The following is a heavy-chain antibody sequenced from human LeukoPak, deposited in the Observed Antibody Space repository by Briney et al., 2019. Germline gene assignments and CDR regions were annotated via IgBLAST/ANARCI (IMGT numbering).Heavy chain of an antibody. CDR3: ARDLVGRSWGTGY. D-gene: IGHD1-1*01. V-gene: IGHV1-2*02. Sequence: ASVKVSCKASGYTFTGYYMHWVRQAPGQGLEWMGWINLNSGGTNYAQKFQGRVTMTRDTSISTAFMELSRLRSDDTAVYYCARDLVGRSWGTGYWGQGTLVTVSS. J-gene: IGHJ4*02. CDR1: GYTFTGYY. CDR2: INLNSGGT.